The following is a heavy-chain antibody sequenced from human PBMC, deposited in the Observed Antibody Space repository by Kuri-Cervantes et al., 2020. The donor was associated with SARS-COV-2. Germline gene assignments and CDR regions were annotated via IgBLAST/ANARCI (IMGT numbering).Heavy chain of an antibody. CDR1: GGSISSYY. CDR3: ARDRGSSVVTIFGVVRGTYYYGMDV. D-gene: IGHD3-3*01. J-gene: IGHJ6*02. CDR2: ISSSSSTI. V-gene: IGHV3-48*02. Sequence: ETLSLTCTVSGGSISSYYWSWIRQAPGKGLEWVSYISSSSSTIYYADSVKGRFTISRDNAKNSLFLQMNSLRDEDTAVYYCARDRGSSVVTIFGVVRGTYYYGMDVWGQGTTVTVSS.